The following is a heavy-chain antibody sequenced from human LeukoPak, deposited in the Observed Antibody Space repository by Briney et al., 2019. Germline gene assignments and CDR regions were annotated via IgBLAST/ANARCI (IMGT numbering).Heavy chain of an antibody. D-gene: IGHD3-9*01. CDR1: GFTFDDYT. CDR3: ARDPFDILTGYYSVRDNYYFDY. CDR2: ISWDGGST. V-gene: IGHV3-43*01. J-gene: IGHJ4*02. Sequence: AGGSLRLSCAASGFTFDDYTMHWVRQAPGKGLEWVSLISWDGGSTYYADSVKGRFTISRDNSKNSLYLQMNSLRAEDTAVYYCARDPFDILTGYYSVRDNYYFDYWGQGTLVTVSS.